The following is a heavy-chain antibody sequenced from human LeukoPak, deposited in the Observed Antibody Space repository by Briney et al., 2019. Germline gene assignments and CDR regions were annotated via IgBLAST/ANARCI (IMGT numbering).Heavy chain of an antibody. V-gene: IGHV1-69*13. J-gene: IGHJ5*02. Sequence: ASVKVSCKASGGTFSSYAISWVRQAPGQGLEWMGGIIPIFGTANYAQKFQGRVTITADESTSTAYMELSSLRSEDTAVYYCARGGLLMNWFDPWGQGTLVTVS. CDR3: ARGGLLMNWFDP. CDR1: GGTFSSYA. CDR2: IIPIFGTA.